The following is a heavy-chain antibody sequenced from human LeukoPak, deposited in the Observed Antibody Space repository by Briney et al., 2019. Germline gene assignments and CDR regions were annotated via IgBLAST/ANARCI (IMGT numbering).Heavy chain of an antibody. CDR3: ARALGYCSSTSCNDAFDI. V-gene: IGHV3-23*01. D-gene: IGHD2-2*01. CDR1: GFTFSSYA. CDR2: ISGSGGST. Sequence: PGGSLRLSCAASGFTFSSYAMSWVRQAPGKGLEWVSAISGSGGSTYYADSVKGRFTISRDNSKNTLYLQMNSLRAEDTAVYYCARALGYCSSTSCNDAFDIWGQGTMVTVSS. J-gene: IGHJ3*02.